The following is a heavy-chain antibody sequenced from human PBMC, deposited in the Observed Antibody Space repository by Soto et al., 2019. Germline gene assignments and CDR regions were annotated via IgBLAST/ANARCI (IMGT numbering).Heavy chain of an antibody. CDR2: IYHSGST. CDR3: ARADYGDLYFDY. Sequence: PSETLSLTCAVSGGSISSSNWWSWVRQPPGKGLEWIGEIYHSGSTNYNPSLKSRVTISVDRSKNQFSLKLSSVTAADTAVYYCARADYGDLYFDYWGQGTLVTVSS. V-gene: IGHV4-4*02. J-gene: IGHJ4*02. D-gene: IGHD4-17*01. CDR1: GGSISSSNW.